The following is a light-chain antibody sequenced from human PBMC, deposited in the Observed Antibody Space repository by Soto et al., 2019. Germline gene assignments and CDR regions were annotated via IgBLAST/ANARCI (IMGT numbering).Light chain of an antibody. CDR1: QSISNW. J-gene: IGKJ1*01. CDR3: QQYKSYSQT. Sequence: DIQMTQSPSTLSASVGARVTITCRASQSISNWVAWYQQKPGKAPKLLIYDASTLESGVPSRFSGSGSGTEFTLAISSLQPDDFATYYCQQYKSYSQTFGQGTKVDIK. V-gene: IGKV1-5*01. CDR2: DAS.